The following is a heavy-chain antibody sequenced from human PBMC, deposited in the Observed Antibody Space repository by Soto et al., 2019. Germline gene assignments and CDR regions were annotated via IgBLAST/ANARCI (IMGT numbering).Heavy chain of an antibody. CDR3: ARDVREQNWFDP. J-gene: IGHJ5*02. V-gene: IGHV3-30-3*01. Sequence: GGSLRLSCAASGFTFSSYAMHWVRQAPGKGLEWVAVISYDGSNKYYADSVKGRFTISRDNSKKTLYLQMNSLRAEDTAGYYCARDVREQNWFDPWGQGTLVTVSS. CDR2: ISYDGSNK. D-gene: IGHD3-10*02. CDR1: GFTFSSYA.